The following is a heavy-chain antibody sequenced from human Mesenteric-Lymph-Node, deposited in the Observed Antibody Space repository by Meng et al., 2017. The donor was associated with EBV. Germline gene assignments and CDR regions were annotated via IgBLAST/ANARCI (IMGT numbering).Heavy chain of an antibody. CDR3: ARDISGYYHLQG. CDR1: GYAISDYY. D-gene: IGHD3-3*01. Sequence: QVQLLQSGAEVKKPAASVKVPCNGSGYAISDYYFHWVRQAPGKGLEWMGRIYPKSGINHNALKFQGRITMTRDTSISTAYMELSGLRSDDTAVYFCARDISGYYHLQGWGQGTLVTASS. CDR2: IYPKSGIN. J-gene: IGHJ4*02. V-gene: IGHV1-2*06.